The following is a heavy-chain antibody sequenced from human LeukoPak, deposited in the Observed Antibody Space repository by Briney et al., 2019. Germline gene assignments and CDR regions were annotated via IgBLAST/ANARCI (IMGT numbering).Heavy chain of an antibody. V-gene: IGHV1-2*02. CDR2: INPNSGGT. D-gene: IGHD4-17*01. Sequence: ASVKVSCKASGYTFTGYYMHWVRQAPGQGLEWMGWINPNSGGTNYARKFQGRVTMTRDTSISTAYMELSRLRSDDTAVYYCARDPSITVTTNLDIWGQGTMVTVSS. CDR3: ARDPSITVTTNLDI. J-gene: IGHJ3*02. CDR1: GYTFTGYY.